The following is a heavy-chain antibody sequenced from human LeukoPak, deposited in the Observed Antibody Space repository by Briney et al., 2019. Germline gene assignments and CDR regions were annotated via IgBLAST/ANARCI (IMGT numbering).Heavy chain of an antibody. J-gene: IGHJ4*02. CDR1: GGSISSGGYS. V-gene: IGHV4-30-4*07. CDR2: IYYSGST. Sequence: SETLSLTCAVSGGSISSGGYSWSWIRQPPGKGLEWIGYIYYSGSTYYNPSLKSRVTISVDTSKNQFSLKLSSVTAADTAVYYCARESGSSGYWGQGTLVTVSS. D-gene: IGHD3-22*01. CDR3: ARESGSSGY.